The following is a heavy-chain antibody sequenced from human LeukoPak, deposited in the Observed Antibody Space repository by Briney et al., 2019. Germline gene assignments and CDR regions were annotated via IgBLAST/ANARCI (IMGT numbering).Heavy chain of an antibody. J-gene: IGHJ5*02. CDR2: ISSRGSTI. CDR3: ARGPAANRFDP. CDR1: GFIFSDYY. Sequence: GGSLRLSCAASGFIFSDYYMSWIRQAPGRGLEWVSYISSRGSTIYYADSVKGRFTISRDNAENSLYLQMNTLSADDTAVYYCARGPAANRFDPWGQGTLVTVSS. V-gene: IGHV3-11*01.